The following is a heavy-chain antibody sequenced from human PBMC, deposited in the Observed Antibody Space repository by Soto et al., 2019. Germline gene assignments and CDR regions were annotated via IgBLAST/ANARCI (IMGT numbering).Heavy chain of an antibody. D-gene: IGHD6-19*01. CDR3: ARDTGWGLGY. CDR2: IYYSGGT. J-gene: IGHJ4*02. V-gene: IGHV4-4*02. CDR1: GDYINSHYC. Sequence: QVQLQESGPGLVSPSGTLSLNCAVSGDYINSHYCWTWVRQPTGKGLEWIAEIYYSGGTSYNPSLNSHVTISMDKCKNQFSLNLTSVTAADTAIYYCARDTGWGLGYWGQGTLVTVYS.